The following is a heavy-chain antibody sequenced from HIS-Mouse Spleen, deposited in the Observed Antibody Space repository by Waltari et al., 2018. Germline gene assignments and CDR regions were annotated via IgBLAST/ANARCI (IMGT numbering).Heavy chain of an antibody. V-gene: IGHV1-2*02. CDR2: INPNSGGT. Sequence: QVQLVQSGAEVKKPGASVKVSCKASGYTFTVYYMHWVRQAPGQGLEWMGWINPNSGGTNYAQKFQGRVTMTRDTSISTAYMELSRLRSDDTAVYYCAREPLRDGYNSYYYYGMDVWGQGTTVTVSS. CDR3: AREPLRDGYNSYYYYGMDV. CDR1: GYTFTVYY. J-gene: IGHJ6*02. D-gene: IGHD5-12*01.